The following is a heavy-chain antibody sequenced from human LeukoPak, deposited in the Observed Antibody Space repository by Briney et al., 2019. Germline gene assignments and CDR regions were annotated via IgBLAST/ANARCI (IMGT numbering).Heavy chain of an antibody. V-gene: IGHV3-49*04. D-gene: IGHD3-16*01. Sequence: GQSLGHSYSASGFTLGDYAMSWVRPAPGKEREGVGLIRSNAYGKTTEYDASVEGRFITSRDDSKSIAYLQMNSLKTEVTAGYYCTRDYVYYYGMDVWGQGTTVTVSS. CDR3: TRDYVYYYGMDV. CDR1: GFTLGDYA. CDR2: IRSNAYGKTT. J-gene: IGHJ6*02.